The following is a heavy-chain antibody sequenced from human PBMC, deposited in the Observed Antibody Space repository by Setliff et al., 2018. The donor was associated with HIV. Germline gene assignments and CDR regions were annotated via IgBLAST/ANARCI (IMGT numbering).Heavy chain of an antibody. D-gene: IGHD6-19*01. CDR1: GGSFSGYS. CDR2: INHSGST. CDR3: ARQGAVTGHSFDY. V-gene: IGHV4-34*01. Sequence: PSETLSLTCAVYGGSFSGYSWIWIRQPPGKGLEWIGEINHSGSTYYNPSLKSRVTISVDTSKNLFSLRLSSVTAADTAVYYCARQGAVTGHSFDYWGQGALVTVSS. J-gene: IGHJ4*02.